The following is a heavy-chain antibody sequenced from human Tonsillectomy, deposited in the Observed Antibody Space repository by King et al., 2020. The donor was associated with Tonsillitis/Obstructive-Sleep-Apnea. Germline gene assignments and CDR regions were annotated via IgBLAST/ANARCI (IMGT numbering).Heavy chain of an antibody. CDR3: TKXVGTTFXAYFXY. CDR1: GFTFDEYA. Sequence: QLVQSGGGLVQPGRSLRLSCAASGFTFDEYAMHWVRQAPGEGLEWVSGISWNSGSIVYADSVKGRFTISRDNAKNSLYLQMISLRSEDTALYYCTKXVGTTFXAYFXYWGQXTLVTVSS. D-gene: IGHD3-16*01. V-gene: IGHV3-9*01. CDR2: ISWNSGSI. J-gene: IGHJ4*02.